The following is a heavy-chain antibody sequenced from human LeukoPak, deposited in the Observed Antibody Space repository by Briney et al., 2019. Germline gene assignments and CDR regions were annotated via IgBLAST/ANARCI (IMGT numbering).Heavy chain of an antibody. CDR3: ARGVRIFSQNWFDP. D-gene: IGHD3-3*01. CDR2: INHSGST. Sequence: SETLSLTCAVYGGSFSGYYWSWIRQPPGKGLEWIGEINHSGSTNYNPSLKSRVTISVDTSKNQFSLKLSSVTAVDTAVYYCARGVRIFSQNWFDPWGQGTLVTVSS. J-gene: IGHJ5*02. V-gene: IGHV4-34*01. CDR1: GGSFSGYY.